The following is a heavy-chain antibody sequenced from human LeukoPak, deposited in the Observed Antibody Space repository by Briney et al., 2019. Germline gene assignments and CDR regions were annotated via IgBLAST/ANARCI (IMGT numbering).Heavy chain of an antibody. V-gene: IGHV3-23*01. CDR2: ISGDSRAI. CDR1: GFTFSNYG. Sequence: PGGSLRLSCVASGFTFSNYGMSWVRQAPGKGLEWVSGISGDSRAIDYAAPVKGRFTMSRANSRNTVYLQMNSLRADDTAVYFCAKRLGELRALDYWGRGTLVTASS. J-gene: IGHJ4*02. CDR3: AKRLGELRALDY. D-gene: IGHD3-16*01.